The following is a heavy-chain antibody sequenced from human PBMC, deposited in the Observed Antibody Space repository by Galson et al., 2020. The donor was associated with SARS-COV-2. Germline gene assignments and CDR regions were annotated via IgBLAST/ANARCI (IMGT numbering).Heavy chain of an antibody. CDR3: ARHFAPSAYYDFWSGSAPRYYYYMDV. Sequence: KIGESLKISCKGSGYSFTSYWIGWVRQRPGKGLEWMGIIYPGDSDTRYSPSFQGQVTIPADKSISTAYLQWSSLKASDTAMYYCARHFAPSAYYDFWSGSAPRYYYYMDVWGKGTTVTVSS. CDR2: IYPGDSDT. J-gene: IGHJ6*03. V-gene: IGHV5-51*01. CDR1: GYSFTSYW. D-gene: IGHD3-3*01.